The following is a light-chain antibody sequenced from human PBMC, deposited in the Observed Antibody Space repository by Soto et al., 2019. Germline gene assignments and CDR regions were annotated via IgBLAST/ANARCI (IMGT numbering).Light chain of an antibody. Sequence: DIQMTQSPPTLSASVGERATITCRASQSINSNLTWYQQSPGKAPNLLIYGASSLQSGIPSRFSGGGSGTDFTLTISSLQPEDFAHYYCQQNHTIPWTFGQGTNVEIK. CDR3: QQNHTIPWT. CDR1: QSINSN. V-gene: IGKV1-39*01. J-gene: IGKJ1*01. CDR2: GAS.